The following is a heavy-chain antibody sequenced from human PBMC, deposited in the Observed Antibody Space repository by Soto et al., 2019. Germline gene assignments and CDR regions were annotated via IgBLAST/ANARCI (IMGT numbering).Heavy chain of an antibody. CDR2: INHSGST. D-gene: IGHD1-26*01. J-gene: IGHJ4*02. CDR1: GGSFSGYY. V-gene: IGHV4-34*01. Sequence: SETLSLTCAVYGGSFSGYYWTWIRQPPGTGLEWIGEINHSGSTNYNPSLKSRVTISVDTSKNQFSLKLTSVTAADTAVYYCARRYGGNLDYWAQGTLVPVSS. CDR3: ARRYGGNLDY.